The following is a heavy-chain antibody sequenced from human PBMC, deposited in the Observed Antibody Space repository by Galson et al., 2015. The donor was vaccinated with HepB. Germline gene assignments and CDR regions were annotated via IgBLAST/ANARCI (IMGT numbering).Heavy chain of an antibody. CDR2: INPNSGGT. Sequence: SVKVSCKASGYTFTGYYVHWVRQAPGQGLEWMGRINPNSGGTNYAQKFQGRVTMTRDTSISTAYMELSRLRSDDTVVYYCARGGYNTDYGMDVWGQGTTVTVSS. D-gene: IGHD5-12*01. V-gene: IGHV1-2*05. J-gene: IGHJ6*02. CDR3: ARGGYNTDYGMDV. CDR1: GYTFTGYY.